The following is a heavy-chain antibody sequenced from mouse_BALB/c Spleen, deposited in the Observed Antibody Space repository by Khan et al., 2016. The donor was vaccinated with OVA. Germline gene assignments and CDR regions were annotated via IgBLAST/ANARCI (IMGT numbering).Heavy chain of an antibody. CDR1: GDSITSGY. V-gene: IGHV3-8*02. J-gene: IGHJ3*01. CDR2: IIYTGYT. D-gene: IGHD2-12*01. CDR3: ARSTYRYAFVY. Sequence: VQLKESGPSLVKPSQTLSLTCSVTGDSITSGYWNWIRKFPENKLEYMGYIIYTGYTYYNPSLQSRISITRHTSKNQYYLQLNSVTDEDTATYYCARSTYRYAFVYWGQVTLVTVSA.